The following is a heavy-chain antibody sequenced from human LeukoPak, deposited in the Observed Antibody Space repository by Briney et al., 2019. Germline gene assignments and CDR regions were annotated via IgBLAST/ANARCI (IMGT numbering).Heavy chain of an antibody. CDR1: GYSIGSGHY. J-gene: IGHJ4*02. Sequence: PSETLSLTCSVSGYSIGSGHYWGWIRQPPGKGLEWIGSMYYSGSTYYNPSLKSRVIISIDTSKNQLSLKLTSVTAADTAVYYCARGSSYGTWFWGQGTLVTVSS. D-gene: IGHD6-6*01. CDR3: ARGSSYGTWF. CDR2: MYYSGST. V-gene: IGHV4-38-2*02.